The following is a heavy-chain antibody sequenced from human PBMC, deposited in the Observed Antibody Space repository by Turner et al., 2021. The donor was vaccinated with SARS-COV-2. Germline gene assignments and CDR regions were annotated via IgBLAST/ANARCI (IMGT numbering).Heavy chain of an antibody. V-gene: IGHV4-39*01. Sequence: QLHLQESGPGLVKPSETLSLPCTVSGGPISSRSYFWGWIRQPPGKGLEWIGSIYYSGSTYHNPSLKSRVTISVDTSKNQFSLKLSSVTAADTAVYYCARNSPKWYYYDSSGYYDYWGQGTLVTVSS. CDR2: IYYSGST. J-gene: IGHJ4*02. D-gene: IGHD3-22*01. CDR1: GGPISSRSYF. CDR3: ARNSPKWYYYDSSGYYDY.